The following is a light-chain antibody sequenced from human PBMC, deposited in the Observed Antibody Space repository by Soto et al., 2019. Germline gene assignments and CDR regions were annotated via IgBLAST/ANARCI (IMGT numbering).Light chain of an antibody. V-gene: IGKV1-5*03. CDR1: ESIYSW. Sequence: IQMTQSPSTLSASVGDTVTITCRASESIYSWLAWYKQIPGKAPQLLIYKTSTLQRGVPSRFSGSGSGAEYTLTISSLQPDDFATYFCQEDNTNSRTFGQGTRV. CDR2: KTS. CDR3: QEDNTNSRT. J-gene: IGKJ1*01.